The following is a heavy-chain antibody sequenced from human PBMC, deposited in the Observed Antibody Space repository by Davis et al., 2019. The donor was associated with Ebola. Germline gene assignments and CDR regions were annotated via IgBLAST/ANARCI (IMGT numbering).Heavy chain of an antibody. J-gene: IGHJ3*02. D-gene: IGHD5-18*01. Sequence: GESLKISCAASGFVFRSYVMSWVRRAPGKGLEWVAVISYDGGNKYYADSVKGRFTISRDNAKNSLYLQMNSLRDEDTAVYYCARDPDTAMASDAFDIWGQGTMVTVSS. V-gene: IGHV3-30*03. CDR2: ISYDGGNK. CDR1: GFVFRSYV. CDR3: ARDPDTAMASDAFDI.